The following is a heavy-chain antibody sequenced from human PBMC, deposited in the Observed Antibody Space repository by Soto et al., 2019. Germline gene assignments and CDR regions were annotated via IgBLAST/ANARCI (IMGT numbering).Heavy chain of an antibody. J-gene: IGHJ3*02. CDR3: ARTASYSWNDVKAFGI. CDR2: INAGNGNT. D-gene: IGHD1-1*01. V-gene: IGHV1-3*01. CDR1: GYTFTSYA. Sequence: QVQLVQSGAEVKKPGASVKVSCKASGYTFTSYAMHWVRQAPGQRLEWMGWINAGNGNTKYSQKFQGRVTITRDTSASTAHIELSSLESDDTAVDYCARTASYSWNDVKAFGIWGQGTMVTVSS.